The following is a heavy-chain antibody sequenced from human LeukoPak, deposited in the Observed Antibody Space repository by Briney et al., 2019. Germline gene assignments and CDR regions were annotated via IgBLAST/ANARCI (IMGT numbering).Heavy chain of an antibody. V-gene: IGHV4-39*07. CDR3: ATQEWLRLYYFDY. Sequence: SETLSLTCTDSGASISSSSYYWGWIRQPPGKGLEWIGSIYYSGSTYYNPSLKSRVTISVDTSKNQFSLKLSSVTAADTAVYYCATQEWLRLYYFDYWGQGTLVTVSS. D-gene: IGHD5-12*01. CDR1: GASISSSSYY. CDR2: IYYSGST. J-gene: IGHJ4*02.